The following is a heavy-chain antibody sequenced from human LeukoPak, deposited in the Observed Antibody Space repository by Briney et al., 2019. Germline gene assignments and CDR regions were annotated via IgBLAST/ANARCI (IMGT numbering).Heavy chain of an antibody. CDR2: IKEDGSEK. CDR1: AFTFINYW. CDR3: VRDGYRGYESEYYYYMDV. J-gene: IGHJ6*03. D-gene: IGHD5-12*01. Sequence: PGGSLRLSCTAAAFTFINYWMSSVRQAPGKGLEWLANIKEDGSEKYYGDSVKGRFTISRDNAKNSLYLQMNSLRAEDTAVYYCVRDGYRGYESEYYYYMDVWGKGTTVTVSS. V-gene: IGHV3-7*01.